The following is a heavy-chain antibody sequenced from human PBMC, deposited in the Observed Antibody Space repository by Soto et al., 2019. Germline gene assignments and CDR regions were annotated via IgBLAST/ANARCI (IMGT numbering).Heavy chain of an antibody. CDR2: ISGTGGSA. J-gene: IGHJ3*01. CDR1: GLTFSNYA. CDR3: VKDGSCWYSRGSFDF. D-gene: IGHD6-19*01. Sequence: EVQLLESGGGLVQPGGSLRLSCAASGLTFSNYAMNWVRQAPGKGLEWVSVISGTGGSASYADSVKGRFTISRDNSKNTMYLLMNSLRAEDTAIYYCVKDGSCWYSRGSFDFWGRGTMVTVSS. V-gene: IGHV3-23*01.